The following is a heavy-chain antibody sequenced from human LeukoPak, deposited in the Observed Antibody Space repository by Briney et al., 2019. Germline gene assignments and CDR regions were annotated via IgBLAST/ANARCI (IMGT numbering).Heavy chain of an antibody. CDR2: ISGSGGST. D-gene: IGHD6-19*01. Sequence: GGSLRLSCAASGFTFSSYAMSWVRQAPGKGLEWVSAISGSGGSTYYADSVKGRFTISRDNSKNTLYLQMNSLRAEDTAVYYCAKDSRKAGRGHPHDYWGQGTLVTVSS. CDR1: GFTFSSYA. V-gene: IGHV3-23*01. J-gene: IGHJ4*02. CDR3: AKDSRKAGRGHPHDY.